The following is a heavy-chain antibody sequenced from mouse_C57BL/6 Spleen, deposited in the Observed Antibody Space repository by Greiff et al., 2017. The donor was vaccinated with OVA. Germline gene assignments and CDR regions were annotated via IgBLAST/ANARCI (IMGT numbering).Heavy chain of an antibody. CDR3: ARRDGSSWSFDY. CDR1: GYTFTSYW. D-gene: IGHD1-1*01. V-gene: IGHV1-61*01. J-gene: IGHJ2*01. Sequence: QVQLQQPGAELVRPGSSVKLSCKASGYTFTSYWMDWVKQRPGQGLEWIGNIYPSDSETHYNQKFKDKATLTVDKSSSTAYMQLSSLTSEDSAVYYCARRDGSSWSFDYWGQGTTLTVSS. CDR2: IYPSDSET.